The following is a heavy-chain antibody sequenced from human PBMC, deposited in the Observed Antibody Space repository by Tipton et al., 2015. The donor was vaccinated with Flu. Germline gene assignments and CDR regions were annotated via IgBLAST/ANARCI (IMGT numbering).Heavy chain of an antibody. Sequence: TLSLTCNVSGGSIINYSYYWGWVRQPPGKGLEWIGSIYYSGLTYYNPSLKSRVTISIDTSKDQFSLKLTSVTAADTATYYCARDDGGVGDFDDWGQGALVTVS. V-gene: IGHV4-39*07. CDR3: ARDDGGVGDFDD. D-gene: IGHD3-3*01. J-gene: IGHJ4*02. CDR2: IYYSGLT. CDR1: GGSIINYSYY.